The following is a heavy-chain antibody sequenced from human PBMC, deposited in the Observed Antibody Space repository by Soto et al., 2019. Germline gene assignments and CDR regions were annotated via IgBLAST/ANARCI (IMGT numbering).Heavy chain of an antibody. D-gene: IGHD3-3*01. CDR2: IIPIFGTA. CDR1: GGAFSSYA. CDR3: ARGLDFWSGYYYYYYGMDV. Sequence: GGSVKGSCKASGGAFSSYAISWVRQAPGQGLEWIGGIIPIFGTANYSQKFHGRVTITADESTSTAYMELSSLRSEDTAVYYCARGLDFWSGYYYYYYGMDVWGQGTPVTVSS. V-gene: IGHV1-69*13. J-gene: IGHJ6*01.